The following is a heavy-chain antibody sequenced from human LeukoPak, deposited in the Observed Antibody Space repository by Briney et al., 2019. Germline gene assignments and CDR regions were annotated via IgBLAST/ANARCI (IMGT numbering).Heavy chain of an antibody. D-gene: IGHD3-10*01. J-gene: IGHJ4*02. Sequence: ASVKVSCKVSGYTLTELSMHWVRQAPGKGLEWMGGFDPEDGETIYAQKFQGRVTMTEDTSTDTAYMELRSLRSDDTAVYYCARGPFYYGSGSYYTKDYWGQGTLVTVSS. V-gene: IGHV1-24*01. CDR1: GYTLTELS. CDR2: FDPEDGET. CDR3: ARGPFYYGSGSYYTKDY.